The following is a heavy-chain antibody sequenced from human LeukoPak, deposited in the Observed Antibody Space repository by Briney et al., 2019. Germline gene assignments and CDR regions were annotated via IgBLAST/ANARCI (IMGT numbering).Heavy chain of an antibody. D-gene: IGHD3-22*01. CDR3: ARHRDSSGCNFVRDAVDI. CDR1: EITFNNYA. J-gene: IGHJ3*02. Sequence: GSALTLSYQTREITFNNYAVSRVRQATIKKLEWVSGISGSGDTTLYTDSVKGRFTISRDSSKNTLYLQMHSLRAEDTAVYYCARHRDSSGCNFVRDAVDIWGQGKKVTVFS. CDR2: ISGSGDTT. V-gene: IGHV3-23*01.